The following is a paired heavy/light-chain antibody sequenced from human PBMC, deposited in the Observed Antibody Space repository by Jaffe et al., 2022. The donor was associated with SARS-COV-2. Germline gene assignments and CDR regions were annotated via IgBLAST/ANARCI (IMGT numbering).Heavy chain of an antibody. CDR3: ARERRLLNRGDTAMVRSALVGWFDP. D-gene: IGHD5-18*01. J-gene: IGHJ5*02. CDR2: INTNTGNP. CDR1: GYTFTSYA. Sequence: QVQLVQSGSELKKPGASVKVSCKASGYTFTSYAMNWVRQAPGQGLEWMGWINTNTGNPTYAQGFTGRFVFSLDTSVSTAYLQISSLKAEDTAVYYCARERRLLNRGDTAMVRSALVGWFDPWGQGTLVTVSS. V-gene: IGHV7-4-1*02.
Light chain of an antibody. Sequence: AIRMTQSPSSFSASTGDRVTITCRASQGISSYLAWYQQKPGKAPKLLIYAASTLQSGVPSRFSGSGSGTDFTLTISCLQSEDFATYYCQQYYSYPPMYTFGQGTKLEIK. CDR1: QGISSY. V-gene: IGKV1-8*01. CDR3: QQYYSYPPMYT. CDR2: AAS. J-gene: IGKJ2*01.